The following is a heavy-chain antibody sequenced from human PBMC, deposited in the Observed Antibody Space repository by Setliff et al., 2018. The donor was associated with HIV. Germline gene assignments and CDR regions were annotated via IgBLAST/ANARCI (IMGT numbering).Heavy chain of an antibody. CDR2: IHYSGST. D-gene: IGHD3-22*01. CDR3: ARDYYHSSGYWAMAFDL. J-gene: IGHJ3*01. CDR1: SGSVSGGSYY. V-gene: IGHV4-61*01. Sequence: SETLSLTCTVSSGSVSGGSYYWNWVRQPPGKGLELIGYIHYSGSTKYNPSLKSRLTISIDTSKNQFSLKLNSVTAADTAVYYCARDYYHSSGYWAMAFDLWGQGTVVTVSS.